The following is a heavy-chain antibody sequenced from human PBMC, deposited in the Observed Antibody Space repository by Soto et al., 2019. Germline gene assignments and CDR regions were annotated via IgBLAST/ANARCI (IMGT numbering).Heavy chain of an antibody. Sequence: SETLSLTCTVSGGSISSSSYYWGWIRQPPGKGLEWIGSIYYSGSTYYNPSLKSRVTISVDTSKNQFSLKLSSVTAADTAVYYCASLTEWELQNYWGQGTLVTVSS. CDR1: GGSISSSSYY. V-gene: IGHV4-39*01. CDR3: ASLTEWELQNY. D-gene: IGHD1-26*01. CDR2: IYYSGST. J-gene: IGHJ4*02.